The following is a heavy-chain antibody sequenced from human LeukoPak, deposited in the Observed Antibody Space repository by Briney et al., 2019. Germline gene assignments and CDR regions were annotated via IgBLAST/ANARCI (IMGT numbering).Heavy chain of an antibody. D-gene: IGHD4-23*01. V-gene: IGHV3-7*01. J-gene: IGHJ4*02. CDR3: ARDAHYGGNSRWVWSV. Sequence: PGGSLRLFCAASGFTFSSYWMSWVRQAPGKGLEWVANIKQDGSEKYYVDSVKGRFTISRDNAKNSLYLQMNSLRAEDTAVYYCARDAHYGGNSRWVWSVWGQGTLVTVSS. CDR2: IKQDGSEK. CDR1: GFTFSSYW.